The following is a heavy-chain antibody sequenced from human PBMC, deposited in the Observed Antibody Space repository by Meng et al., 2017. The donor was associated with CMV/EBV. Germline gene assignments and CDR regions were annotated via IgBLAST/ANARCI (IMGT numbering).Heavy chain of an antibody. CDR2: ISSSSSTI. J-gene: IGHJ6*02. Sequence: ETLSLTCTVSGGSVSSGSYYWSWVRQAPGKGLEWVSYISSSSSTIYYADSVKGRFTISRDNAKNSLYLQMNSLRAEDTAVYYCARDQLPVVPAASGYYYYGMDVWGQGTTVTVSS. D-gene: IGHD2-2*01. CDR3: ARDQLPVVPAASGYYYYGMDV. V-gene: IGHV3-48*04. CDR1: GGSVSSGSYY.